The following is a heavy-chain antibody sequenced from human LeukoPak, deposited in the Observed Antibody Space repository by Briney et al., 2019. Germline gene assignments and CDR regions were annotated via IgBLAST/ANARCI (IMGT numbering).Heavy chain of an antibody. CDR3: ARNAVPDRPFSGMDV. Sequence: SVKVSCKASGGTFSSYAVSWVRQAPGQGLEWMGGIIPIFGTANYAQKFQGRVTITADESTSTAYMELSSLRSEDTAVYYCARNAVPDRPFSGMDVWGKGTTVTVSS. CDR2: IIPIFGTA. CDR1: GGTFSSYA. J-gene: IGHJ6*04. V-gene: IGHV1-69*01. D-gene: IGHD2-2*01.